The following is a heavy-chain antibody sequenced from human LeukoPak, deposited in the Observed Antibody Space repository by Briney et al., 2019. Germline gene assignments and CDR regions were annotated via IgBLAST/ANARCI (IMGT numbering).Heavy chain of an antibody. CDR1: GGSFSGYY. J-gene: IGHJ4*02. V-gene: IGHV4-34*01. D-gene: IGHD6-19*01. CDR2: INPRGST. Sequence: SETLSLTCGVYGGSFSGYYWSWIRQPPGKGLEWIGEINPRGSTNYNPSLKSRVTLSADTSKNQFSLTLNSVTAADTAVYYCARHSSGWLFDYWGQGTLVTVSS. CDR3: ARHSSGWLFDY.